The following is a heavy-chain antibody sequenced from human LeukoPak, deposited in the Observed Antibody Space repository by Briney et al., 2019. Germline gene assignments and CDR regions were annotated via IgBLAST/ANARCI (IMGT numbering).Heavy chain of an antibody. Sequence: GGSLRLSCVASGFTFRDYYMSWIRRAPGKGLEWVSYISSSSSYIDYADSVKGRFTISRDNAKNSLHLQMNSLRADDTAVYYCARDAAYSRYDFWGQGTLVTVSS. V-gene: IGHV3-11*05. J-gene: IGHJ4*02. CDR1: GFTFRDYY. CDR2: ISSSSSYI. CDR3: ARDAAYSRYDF. D-gene: IGHD4-11*01.